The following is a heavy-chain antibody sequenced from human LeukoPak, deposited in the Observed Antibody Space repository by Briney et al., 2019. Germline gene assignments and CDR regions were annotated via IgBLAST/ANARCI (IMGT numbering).Heavy chain of an antibody. V-gene: IGHV3-20*04. CDR3: AKDPSSGWYN. CDR1: GFTFDDYG. J-gene: IGHJ4*02. CDR2: INWNSGST. Sequence: GGSLRLSCAASGFTFDDYGMSWVRQAPGKGLEWVSGINWNSGSTSYAGSVKGRFTISRDNAKNSLYLQMNSLRAEDTAVYYCAKDPSSGWYNWGQGTLVTVSS. D-gene: IGHD6-19*01.